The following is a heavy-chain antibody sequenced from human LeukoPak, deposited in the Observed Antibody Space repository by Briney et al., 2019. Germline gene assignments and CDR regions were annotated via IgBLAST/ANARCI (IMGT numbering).Heavy chain of an antibody. Sequence: SETLSLTCTVSGGSISSYYWSWIRQPAGKGLEWIGRIYTSGSTNYNPSLKSRVTMSVDTSKNQFSLKLSSVTAADTAVYYCARDGDYVWGSYRYYFDYWGQGTLVTVSS. CDR2: IYTSGST. V-gene: IGHV4-4*07. CDR1: GGSISSYY. J-gene: IGHJ4*02. D-gene: IGHD3-16*02. CDR3: ARDGDYVWGSYRYYFDY.